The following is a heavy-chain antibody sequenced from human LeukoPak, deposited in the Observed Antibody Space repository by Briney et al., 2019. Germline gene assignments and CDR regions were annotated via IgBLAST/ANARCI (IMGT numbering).Heavy chain of an antibody. J-gene: IGHJ4*02. CDR2: IYHSGST. Sequence: SETLSLTCTVSGYSISGGYYWGWIRQPPGKGLEWIGSIYHSGSTYYNPSLKSRVTISVDTSKNQFSLKLSSVTAADTAVYYCARDGKGFWSGCYLNWGQGTLVTVSS. CDR3: ARDGKGFWSGCYLN. V-gene: IGHV4-38-2*02. D-gene: IGHD3-3*01. CDR1: GYSISGGYY.